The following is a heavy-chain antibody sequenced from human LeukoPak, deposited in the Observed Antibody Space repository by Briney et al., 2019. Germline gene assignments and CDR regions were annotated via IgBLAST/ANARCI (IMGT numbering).Heavy chain of an antibody. Sequence: GGSLRLSCEGSGITLRNYSMNWVRQAPGKGLEWVSSISSSSSYIYYADSVKGRFTISRDNAKNSLYLQMNSLRAEDTAVYYCARGIAVADNYYYMDVWGKGTTVTVSS. CDR3: ARGIAVADNYYYMDV. V-gene: IGHV3-21*01. CDR2: ISSSSSYI. J-gene: IGHJ6*03. D-gene: IGHD6-19*01. CDR1: GITLRNYS.